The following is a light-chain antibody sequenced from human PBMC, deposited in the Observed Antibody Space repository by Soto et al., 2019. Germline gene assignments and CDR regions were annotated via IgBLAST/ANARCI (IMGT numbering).Light chain of an antibody. Sequence: QLTQSPSSLSASVVYRFTITCRASQSINIYLNWYQQKPGKAPKLLIYTASSLQSGVPSRFSGSGSGTDFTLTISSLQPEDFAAYYCQQSYTTLITFGKGTRLEIK. CDR3: QQSYTTLIT. CDR2: TAS. CDR1: QSINIY. V-gene: IGKV1-39*01. J-gene: IGKJ5*01.